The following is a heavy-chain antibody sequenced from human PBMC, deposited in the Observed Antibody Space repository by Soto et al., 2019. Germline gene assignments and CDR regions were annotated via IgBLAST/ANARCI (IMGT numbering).Heavy chain of an antibody. Sequence: GGSLRLSCAASGFTLSTYWMHWVRQAPGTGLEWVSRIKGDGSSESYADSAEGRFTISRDNAKNTVYLQMNSLGAEDTAVYWCARGIRNYYGVDVWGQGTTVTVSS. CDR3: ARGIRNYYGVDV. J-gene: IGHJ6*02. CDR2: IKGDGSSE. CDR1: GFTLSTYW. V-gene: IGHV3-74*01.